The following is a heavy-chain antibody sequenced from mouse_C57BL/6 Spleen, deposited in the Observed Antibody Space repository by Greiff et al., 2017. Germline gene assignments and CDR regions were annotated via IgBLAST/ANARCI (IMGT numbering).Heavy chain of an antibody. D-gene: IGHD1-1*01. V-gene: IGHV1-80*01. CDR3: ARHYYGSSYDWYFDV. CDR2: IYPGDGDT. J-gene: IGHJ1*03. CDR1: GYAFSSYW. Sequence: VQLQQSGAELVKPGASVKISCKASGYAFSSYWMNWVKQRPGKGLEWIGQIYPGDGDTNYNGKFKGKATLTADKSSSTAYMQLSSLTSEDSAVYFCARHYYGSSYDWYFDVWGTGTTVTGSS.